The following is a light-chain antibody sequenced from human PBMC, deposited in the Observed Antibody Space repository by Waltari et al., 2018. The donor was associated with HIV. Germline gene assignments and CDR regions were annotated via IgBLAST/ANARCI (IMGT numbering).Light chain of an antibody. CDR2: DAS. CDR1: QDISDF. J-gene: IGKJ4*01. CDR3: QQLHTFPLT. V-gene: IGKV1-9*01. Sequence: DIQLTLSPSFLSASVGDRVTVACRASQDISDFLAWYQQKPGIAPRLLIYDASILYTGVPSRFRGSGSGTEFTLTISSLQPEDFASYYCQQLHTFPLTFGGGTKV.